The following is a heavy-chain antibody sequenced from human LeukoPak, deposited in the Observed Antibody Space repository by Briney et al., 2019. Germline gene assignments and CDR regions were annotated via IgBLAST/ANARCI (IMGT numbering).Heavy chain of an antibody. J-gene: IGHJ4*02. V-gene: IGHV3-15*01. CDR2: IKSKTDGGTT. Sequence: PGGSLRLSCAASGFTFSNAWMSWVRQAPGKGLEWVGRIKSKTDGGTTDYAAPVKGRFTISRDDSKNTLYLQMNSLKTEGTAVYYCTTDRQLWLYRDYWGQGTLVTVSS. D-gene: IGHD5-18*01. CDR3: TTDRQLWLYRDY. CDR1: GFTFSNAW.